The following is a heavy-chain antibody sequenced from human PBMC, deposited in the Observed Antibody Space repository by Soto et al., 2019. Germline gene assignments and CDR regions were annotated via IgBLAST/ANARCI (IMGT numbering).Heavy chain of an antibody. CDR1: GYSFTNYG. D-gene: IGHD6-19*01. CDR2: ISAYNGNT. V-gene: IGHV1-18*01. Sequence: DQLVQSGVEVKKPGASVKVSCEASGYSFTNYGITWVRQAPGQGFEWMGWISAYNGNTNYAQKFQGRVTMTTDASTSTAYLELGSLRSDDTAVYYCARDRGVAPPVAGNTHYYYYMDVWGKGTTVTVSS. CDR3: ARDRGVAPPVAGNTHYYYYMDV. J-gene: IGHJ6*03.